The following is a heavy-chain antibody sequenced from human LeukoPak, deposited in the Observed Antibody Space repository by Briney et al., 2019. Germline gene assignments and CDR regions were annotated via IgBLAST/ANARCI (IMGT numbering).Heavy chain of an antibody. CDR1: GFTSSSYS. CDR3: AKVFAGDNYYDSSGYYSASFDH. Sequence: PGGSLRLSCAASGFTSSSYSMNWVRQAPGKGLEWVSSISSSSSYIYYADSVKGRFTISRDNAKNSLYLQMNSLRAEDTAVYYCAKVFAGDNYYDSSGYYSASFDHWGQGTLVTVSS. D-gene: IGHD3-22*01. J-gene: IGHJ4*02. V-gene: IGHV3-21*01. CDR2: ISSSSSYI.